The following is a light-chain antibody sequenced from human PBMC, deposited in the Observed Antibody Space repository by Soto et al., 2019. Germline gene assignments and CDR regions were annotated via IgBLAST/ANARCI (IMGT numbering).Light chain of an antibody. CDR2: LGS. V-gene: IGKV2-28*01. J-gene: IGKJ3*01. Sequence: DIVMTQCPLSLPVTPGEPASISCRSSQSLLHSNGYNYLDWYLQKPGQSPQLLIYLGSNRASGVPDRVSGSGSGTDFTLKISRVEAEDVGVYYCMQALQTPFTFGPGTKVDIK. CDR3: MQALQTPFT. CDR1: QSLLHSNGYNY.